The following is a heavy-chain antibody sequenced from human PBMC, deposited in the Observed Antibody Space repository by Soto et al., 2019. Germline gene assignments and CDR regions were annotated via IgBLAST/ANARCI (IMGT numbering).Heavy chain of an antibody. CDR1: GYTFISYG. CDR2: ISGYNGNT. CDR3: ARDGSSSWPNFDY. D-gene: IGHD6-13*01. J-gene: IGHJ4*02. V-gene: IGHV1-18*01. Sequence: ASVKVSCKTSGYTFISYGISWVRQAPGQGLEWMGWISGYNGNTHYAQKFQGRVTMTTDTSTSTAYMELRSLRSDDTAMFYCARDGSSSWPNFDYWGQGTLVTVSS.